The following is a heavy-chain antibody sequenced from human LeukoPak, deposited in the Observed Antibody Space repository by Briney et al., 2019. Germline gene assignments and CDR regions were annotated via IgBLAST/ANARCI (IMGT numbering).Heavy chain of an antibody. V-gene: IGHV3-30-3*01. CDR1: GFTFRNYV. CDR3: AREGYYGSGSPPSLYFDY. Sequence: GGSLRLSCAASGFTFRNYVIHWVRQAPGKGLEWVAVTSSDLNVKLYADSVKGRFTISRDNSRSTLYLQMDSLRPEDTAINYCAREGYYGSGSPPSLYFDYWGQGTLVTVSS. CDR2: TSSDLNVK. J-gene: IGHJ4*02. D-gene: IGHD3-10*01.